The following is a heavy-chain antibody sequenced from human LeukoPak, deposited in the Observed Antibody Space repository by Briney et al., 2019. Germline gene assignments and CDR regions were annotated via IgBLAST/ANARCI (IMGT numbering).Heavy chain of an antibody. CDR1: GFTLSSYA. D-gene: IGHD6-6*01. J-gene: IGHJ4*02. V-gene: IGHV3-30-3*01. CDR3: ARDPTSIAARPVLDY. Sequence: GRSLRLSCAASGFTLSSYAMHWVRQAPGKGLEWVAVISYDGSNKYYADSVKGRFTISRDNSKNTLYLQMNSLRAEDTAVYYCARDPTSIAARPVLDYWGQGTLVTVSS. CDR2: ISYDGSNK.